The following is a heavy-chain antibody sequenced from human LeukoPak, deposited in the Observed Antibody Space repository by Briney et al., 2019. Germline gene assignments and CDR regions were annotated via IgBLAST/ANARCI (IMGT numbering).Heavy chain of an antibody. J-gene: IGHJ4*02. V-gene: IGHV1-2*02. CDR1: GYTFSGYY. Sequence: ASVKVSCKASGYTFSGYYLHWVRQASGQGREWMGCIHPNSRGTNYAQKFQGRVTMTRDTSISTAYMELSRLRSDDTAVYYCARGPSTYSGSYYGIPYWGQGTLVTVSS. CDR2: IHPNSRGT. CDR3: ARGPSTYSGSYYGIPY. D-gene: IGHD1-26*01.